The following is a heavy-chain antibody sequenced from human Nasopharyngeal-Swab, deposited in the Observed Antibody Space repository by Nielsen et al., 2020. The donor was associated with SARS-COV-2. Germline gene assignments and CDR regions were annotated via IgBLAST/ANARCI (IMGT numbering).Heavy chain of an antibody. D-gene: IGHD6-19*01. CDR3: AKDFSTGASGCLFD. Sequence: GESLKISCAASGFTFSNYGMHWVRQAPGKGLEWVTVIWFDGSKKYYADSVKGRFTVSRDNSKNTLYLQMSSLRAEDTAVYPCAKDFSTGASGCLFDWGQGTLVTVSS. J-gene: IGHJ4*02. CDR2: IWFDGSKK. CDR1: GFTFSNYG. V-gene: IGHV3-33*06.